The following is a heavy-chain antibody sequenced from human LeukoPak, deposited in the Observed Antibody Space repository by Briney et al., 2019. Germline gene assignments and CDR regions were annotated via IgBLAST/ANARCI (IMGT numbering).Heavy chain of an antibody. CDR1: GGSISNSGYY. Sequence: SETLSLTCTVSGGSISNSGYYWGWIRQPPGKGLEWIGSVDYSGNTYYRPSLKSRLTISLDTSKNQFFLKLNSVTAADTAVYYCAREVPFYYDSSAYYGHFDYWGQGTLVTVSP. J-gene: IGHJ4*02. CDR2: VDYSGNT. CDR3: AREVPFYYDSSAYYGHFDY. D-gene: IGHD3-22*01. V-gene: IGHV4-39*07.